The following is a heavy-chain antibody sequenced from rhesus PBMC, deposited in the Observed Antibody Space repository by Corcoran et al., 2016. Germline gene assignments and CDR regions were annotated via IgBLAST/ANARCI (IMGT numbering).Heavy chain of an antibody. CDR3: AKEGRYSGYSNFDY. J-gene: IGHJ4*01. CDR1: GFTFSSYG. Sequence: EVQLVETGGGLVQPGGSLKLSCAASGFTFSSYGMSWVRHAPGQGLEWVSAINSGGGSTYYADSVKGRFTISRDNSKNTLSLQMNSLRAEDTAVYYCAKEGRYSGYSNFDYWGQGVLVTVSS. CDR2: INSGGGST. D-gene: IGHD5-24*01. V-gene: IGHV3S5*01.